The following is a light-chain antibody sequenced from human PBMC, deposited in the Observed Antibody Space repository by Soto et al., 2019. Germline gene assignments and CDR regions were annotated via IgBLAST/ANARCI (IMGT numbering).Light chain of an antibody. J-gene: IGKJ1*01. CDR3: QQYNDWPRT. CDR2: DAS. Sequence: ERVMTQSPATLSVSPGERATLSCRASQSVSSNLAWYQQKPDQAPRLLIYDASTRATGIPARFSGSGSGTEFTLTISSLQSEDFAVYYCQQYNDWPRTFGQGTKVEIK. V-gene: IGKV3-15*01. CDR1: QSVSSN.